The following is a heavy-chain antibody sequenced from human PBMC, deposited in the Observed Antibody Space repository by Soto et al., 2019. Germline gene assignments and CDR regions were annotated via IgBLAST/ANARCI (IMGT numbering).Heavy chain of an antibody. J-gene: IGHJ6*02. Sequence: GASVQVSCKASGYTFTSYGISWVRQAPGQGLEGMGWISAYNGNTNYAQQLQGRVTMTTDTSTSTTYMELRSLGSDDTAVYYCARGGGRGWYWYYYYGMDVWGQGTTVTVSS. CDR2: ISAYNGNT. CDR1: GYTFTSYG. CDR3: ARGGGRGWYWYYYYGMDV. D-gene: IGHD6-19*01. V-gene: IGHV1-18*04.